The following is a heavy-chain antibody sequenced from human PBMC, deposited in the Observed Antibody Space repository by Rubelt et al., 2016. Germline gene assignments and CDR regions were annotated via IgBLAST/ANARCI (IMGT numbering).Heavy chain of an antibody. CDR1: GYNFAKSW. V-gene: IGHV5-51*03. CDR3: ARLPQNTYYFDY. CDR2: IYPGDSDT. J-gene: IGHJ4*02. Sequence: EVQLVQSGAEVKKPGESLKISCQGSGYNFAKSWIGWVRQMSGKGLEWMGIIYPGDSDTRYNPPFRGQFTISADKSISTAYLQWSSLKASDTAMYYCARLPQNTYYFDYWGQGTLVTVSS.